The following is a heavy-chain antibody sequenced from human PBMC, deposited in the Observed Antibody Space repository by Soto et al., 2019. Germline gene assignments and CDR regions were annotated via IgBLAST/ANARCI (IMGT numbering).Heavy chain of an antibody. CDR2: ISSSSSYI. Sequence: GGFLRLSCAASGFTFSSYSMNWVRQAPGKGLEWVSSISSSSSYIYYADSVKGRFTISRDNAKNSLYLQMNSLRAEDTAVYYCASFLWFNDDYWGQGTLVTFSS. J-gene: IGHJ4*02. CDR1: GFTFSSYS. V-gene: IGHV3-21*01. D-gene: IGHD3-10*01. CDR3: ASFLWFNDDY.